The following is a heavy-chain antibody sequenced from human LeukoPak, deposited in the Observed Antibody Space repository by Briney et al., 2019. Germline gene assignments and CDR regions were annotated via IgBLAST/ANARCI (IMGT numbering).Heavy chain of an antibody. Sequence: PGGSPRLSCAASGFTFSSYSMNWVRQAPGKGLEWVSYISSSSSTIYYADSVKGRFTISRDNAKNSLYLQMNSLRAEDTAVYYCARTRTEDGYNRGIDYWGQGTLVTVSS. CDR1: GFTFSSYS. CDR2: ISSSSSTI. V-gene: IGHV3-48*01. CDR3: ARTRTEDGYNRGIDY. D-gene: IGHD5-24*01. J-gene: IGHJ4*02.